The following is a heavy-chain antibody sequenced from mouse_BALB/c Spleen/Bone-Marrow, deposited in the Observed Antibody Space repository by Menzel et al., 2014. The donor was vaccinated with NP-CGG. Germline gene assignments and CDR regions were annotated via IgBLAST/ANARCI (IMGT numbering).Heavy chain of an antibody. D-gene: IGHD1-1*01. V-gene: IGHV4-1*02. CDR3: ARLNYYGNLFV. CDR2: INPDSSTI. CDR1: GFDFSRYW. J-gene: IGHJ1*01. Sequence: EVHLVESGGGLVQPGGSLKFSCAASGFDFSRYWMSWVRQAPGKGPEWIGEINPDSSTINYTPSLKDKFIISRDNAKNTLYLQMSKVRSEDTALYYCARLNYYGNLFVWGAGTTVTVSS.